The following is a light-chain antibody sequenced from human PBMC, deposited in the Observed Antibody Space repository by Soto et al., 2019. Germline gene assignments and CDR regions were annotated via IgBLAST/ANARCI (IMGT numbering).Light chain of an antibody. CDR3: QQYGSFT. CDR1: QSVSSSY. V-gene: IGKV3-20*01. Sequence: EIVLTQSPGTLSLSPVERATLSCRASQSVSSSYLAWYQQKPGQAPRLLIYGASSRATGIPDRFSGSGSGTDFTLTISRLEPEDFAVYYCQQYGSFTFGQGTRLEIK. CDR2: GAS. J-gene: IGKJ5*01.